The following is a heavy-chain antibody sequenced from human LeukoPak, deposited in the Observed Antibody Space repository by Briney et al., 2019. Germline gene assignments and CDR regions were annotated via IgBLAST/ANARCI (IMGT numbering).Heavy chain of an antibody. CDR3: ARDYYDFWRGAYYYYMDV. CDR1: GFTFSDYY. J-gene: IGHJ6*03. Sequence: GGSLRLSCAASGFTFSDYYMTWIRQAPGKGLEWVSGINWNGGSTGYADSVKGRFTISRDNAKNSLYLQMNSLRAEDTALYYCARDYYDFWRGAYYYYMDVWGKGTTVTVSS. D-gene: IGHD3-3*01. CDR2: INWNGGST. V-gene: IGHV3-20*04.